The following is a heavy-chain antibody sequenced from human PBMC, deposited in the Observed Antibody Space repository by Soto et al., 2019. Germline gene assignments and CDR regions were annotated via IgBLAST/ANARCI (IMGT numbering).Heavy chain of an antibody. D-gene: IGHD2-15*01. V-gene: IGHV1-69*13. CDR1: GGTFSSYA. CDR3: ARPYCSGGSCYSTAWFDP. CDR2: IIPIFGTA. J-gene: IGHJ5*02. Sequence: ASLKVSCKASGGTFSSYAISWVRQAPGQGLEWMGGIIPIFGTANYAQKFQGRVTITADESTSTAYMELSSLRSEDTAVYYCARPYCSGGSCYSTAWFDPWGQGTLVTVSS.